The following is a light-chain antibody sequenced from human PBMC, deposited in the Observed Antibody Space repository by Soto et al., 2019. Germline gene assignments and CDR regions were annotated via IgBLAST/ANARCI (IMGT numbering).Light chain of an antibody. CDR1: QTVDNF. V-gene: IGKV3-11*01. J-gene: IGKJ5*01. Sequence: EIVFGQSTVIVCFSPGERATISCRASQTVDNFLAWYQLNPGKAPRLLIYDATKRASGIPVRFTGSGSGTDFILTISNIEAEDVAIYYCQQSKKWPPITCGQGKRREIK. CDR3: QQSKKWPPIT. CDR2: DAT.